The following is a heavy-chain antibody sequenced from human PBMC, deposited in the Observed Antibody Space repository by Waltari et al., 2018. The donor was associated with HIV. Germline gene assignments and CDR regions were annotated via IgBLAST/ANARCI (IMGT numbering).Heavy chain of an antibody. V-gene: IGHV4-34*01. J-gene: IGHJ4*02. CDR2: INHSGST. CDR3: ARDSGVGYGGLYYFDY. CDR1: GGSFSGYY. D-gene: IGHD4-17*01. Sequence: QVQLQQWGAGLLKPSETLSLTCAVYGGSFSGYYWSCIRQPPGKGLEWIGEINHSGSTNYNPSLKSRVTISVDTSKNQFSLKLSSVTAADTAVYYCARDSGVGYGGLYYFDYWGQGTLVTVSS.